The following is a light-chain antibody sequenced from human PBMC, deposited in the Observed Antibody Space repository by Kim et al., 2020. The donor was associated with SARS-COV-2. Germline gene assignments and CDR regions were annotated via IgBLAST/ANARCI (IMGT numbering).Light chain of an antibody. Sequence: GQLVTIFATGTSSDIGYYDYVSWFQQHPGRAPKHMSYEVNKRPSGVHDRFSGSKSGNTASLTVSGLQAEDEADYYCSSYAGSNNVIFGGGTQLTVL. CDR2: EVN. J-gene: IGLJ2*01. V-gene: IGLV2-8*01. CDR3: SSYAGSNNVI. CDR1: SSDIGYYDY.